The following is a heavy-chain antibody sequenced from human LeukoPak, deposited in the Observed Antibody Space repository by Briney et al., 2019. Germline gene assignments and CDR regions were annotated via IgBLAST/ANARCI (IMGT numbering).Heavy chain of an antibody. CDR2: ITGSDDAT. J-gene: IGHJ4*02. CDR1: GFTFSSYG. CDR3: AKGPQLYSGYHPDY. D-gene: IGHD5-12*01. V-gene: IGHV3-23*01. Sequence: GGSLRLSCAASGFTFSSYGMHWVRQAPGKGLEWVSTITGSDDATYYADSVKGRFTISRDFSRNTVGLQMNSLRTEDTAIYYCAKGPQLYSGYHPDYWGQGTLVTVSS.